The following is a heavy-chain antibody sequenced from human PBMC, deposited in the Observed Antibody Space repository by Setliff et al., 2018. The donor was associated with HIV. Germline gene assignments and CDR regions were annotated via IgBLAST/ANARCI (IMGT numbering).Heavy chain of an antibody. CDR1: GYTLTSYG. J-gene: IGHJ4*02. CDR3: GRGVLYGLSEY. V-gene: IGHV1-69*13. CDR2: VIPVFGEP. Sequence: SVKVSCKASGYTLTSYGFNWVRQAPGQGLEWVGSVIPVFGEPHYAQRFQGRVTITADRSSNTAYMEIMSLRSDDTATYYCGRGVLYGLSEYWGPGSLVTVS. D-gene: IGHD3-10*01.